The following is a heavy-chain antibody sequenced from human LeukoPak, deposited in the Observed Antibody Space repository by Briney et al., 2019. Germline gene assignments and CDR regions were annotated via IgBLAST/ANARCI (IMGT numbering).Heavy chain of an antibody. D-gene: IGHD2-21*02. V-gene: IGHV3-53*01. CDR1: GFTVSSNY. J-gene: IGHJ6*02. CDR3: ARTLSDGGYYYGMDV. CDR2: IYSGGST. Sequence: GGSLRLSCAASGFTVSSNYMSWVRQAPGKGLEWGSVIYSGGSTYYADSVKGRFTISRDNSKNTLYLQMHSLRAEDTAVYYCARTLSDGGYYYGMDVWGQGTTVTVSS.